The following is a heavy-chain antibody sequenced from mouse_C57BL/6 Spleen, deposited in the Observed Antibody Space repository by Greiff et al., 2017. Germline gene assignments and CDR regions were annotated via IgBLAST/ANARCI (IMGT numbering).Heavy chain of an antibody. J-gene: IGHJ1*03. V-gene: IGHV1-42*01. CDR2: INPSTGGT. CDR1: GYSFTGYY. CDR3: SRLGRWYFDV. D-gene: IGHD4-1*01. Sequence: VQLQQSGPELVKPGASVQISCKASGYSFTGYYMNWVKQSPEKSLEWIGEINPSTGGTTYNQKFKAKATLTVDKSSSTAYMQLKSLTSEDSAVYYCSRLGRWYFDVWGTGTTVTVAS.